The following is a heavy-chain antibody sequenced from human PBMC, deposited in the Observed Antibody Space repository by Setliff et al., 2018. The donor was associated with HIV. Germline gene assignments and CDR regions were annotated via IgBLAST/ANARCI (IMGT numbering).Heavy chain of an antibody. J-gene: IGHJ4*02. Sequence: ASVKVSCKASGYDFTAYAISWVRQAPGQGLEWMGRIGGDNANIKFAQSFQGRVTMTTDTSTNTACLELTSLRSDDTAVYYCARGLWLVLYYFDYWGQGTLVTVSS. D-gene: IGHD6-19*01. CDR2: IGGDNANI. V-gene: IGHV1-18*01. CDR1: GYDFTAYA. CDR3: ARGLWLVLYYFDY.